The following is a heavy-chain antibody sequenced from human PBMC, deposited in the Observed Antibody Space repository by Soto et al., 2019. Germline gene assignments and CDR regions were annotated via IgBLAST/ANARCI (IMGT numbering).Heavy chain of an antibody. CDR2: ISPIGVST. Sequence: GGSLRLSCSASGFTFSTYDVHWVRPAPGKGLEFVAGISPIGVSTYYADSVKGRSTISRDNSKNTLYLQMSSLRPDDTAVYYCVKLTDYWGQGTLVTVSS. CDR3: VKLTDY. V-gene: IGHV3-64D*06. D-gene: IGHD3-9*01. CDR1: GFTFSTYD. J-gene: IGHJ4*02.